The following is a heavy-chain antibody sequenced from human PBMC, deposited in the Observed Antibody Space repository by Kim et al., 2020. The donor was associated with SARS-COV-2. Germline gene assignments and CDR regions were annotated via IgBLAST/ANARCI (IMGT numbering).Heavy chain of an antibody. Sequence: SETLSLTCTVSGGSISSYYWSWIRQPPGKGLEWIGYIYYSGSTNYNPSLKSRVTISVDTSKNQFSLKLSSVTAADTAVYYCARDVAVPAAISWFDPWGQGTLVTVSS. CDR3: ARDVAVPAAISWFDP. CDR1: GGSISSYY. J-gene: IGHJ5*02. CDR2: IYYSGST. D-gene: IGHD2-2*01. V-gene: IGHV4-59*01.